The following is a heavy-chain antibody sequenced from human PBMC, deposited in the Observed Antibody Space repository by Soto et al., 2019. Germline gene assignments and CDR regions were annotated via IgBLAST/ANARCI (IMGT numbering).Heavy chain of an antibody. CDR2: ISGSDDST. V-gene: IGHV3-23*01. D-gene: IGHD3-22*01. J-gene: IGHJ6*02. CDR3: ARVVVVIPPGYYYAMDV. CDR1: GFTFSSYA. Sequence: GGSLRLSCAASGFTFSSYAMSWVRQAPGKGLEWVSVISGSDDSTYYADSVKGRFTISRDNSKNTLYLQMNSLRDEDTAVYYCARVVVVIPPGYYYAMDVWGQGTTVTVSS.